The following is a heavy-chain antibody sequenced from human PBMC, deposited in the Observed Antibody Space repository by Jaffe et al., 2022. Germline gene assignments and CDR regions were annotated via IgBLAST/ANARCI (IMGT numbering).Heavy chain of an antibody. CDR3: ARWGPQEGPITIFGVVTPKGYYFDY. CDR1: GGSISSYY. Sequence: QVQLQESGPGLVKPSETLSLTCTVSGGSISSYYWSWIRQPPGKGLEWIGYIYYSGSTNYNPSLKSRVTISVDTSKNQFSLKLSSVTAADTAVYYCARWGPQEGPITIFGVVTPKGYYFDYWGQGTLVTVSS. V-gene: IGHV4-59*01. J-gene: IGHJ4*02. D-gene: IGHD3-3*01. CDR2: IYYSGST.